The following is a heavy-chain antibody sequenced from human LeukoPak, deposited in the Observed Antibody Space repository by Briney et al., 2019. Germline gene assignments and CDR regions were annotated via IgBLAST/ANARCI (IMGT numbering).Heavy chain of an antibody. Sequence: SETLSLTCTVSGGSISSSSYYWGWIRQPPGKGLEWIGSIYYSGSTNYNPSLKSRVTISVDTSKNQFSLKLSSVTAADTAVYYCARSFGNYYGSGSISGFDYWGQGTLVTVSS. CDR1: GGSISSSSYY. D-gene: IGHD3-10*01. V-gene: IGHV4-39*07. CDR3: ARSFGNYYGSGSISGFDY. CDR2: IYYSGST. J-gene: IGHJ4*02.